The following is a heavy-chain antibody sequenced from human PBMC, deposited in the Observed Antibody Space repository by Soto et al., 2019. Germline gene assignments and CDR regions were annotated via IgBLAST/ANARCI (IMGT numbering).Heavy chain of an antibody. Sequence: EVQLVESGGGLVQPGGSLRLSCAASGFTFSSYSMNWVRQAPGTGLEWLSFTSSTGCTIYYADSVKGRFTISRDNAKNSLFLQMNSLRDEDTAVYYCARDVRYVDLWGQGTLVAVSS. CDR3: ARDVRYVDL. J-gene: IGHJ5*02. V-gene: IGHV3-48*02. CDR1: GFTFSSYS. CDR2: TSSTGCTI. D-gene: IGHD2-2*01.